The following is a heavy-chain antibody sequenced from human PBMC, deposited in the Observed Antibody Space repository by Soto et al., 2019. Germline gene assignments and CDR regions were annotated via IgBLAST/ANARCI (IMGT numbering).Heavy chain of an antibody. Sequence: QVQLVESGGGVVQPGRSLRLACAVSGFTVSTYGMHWVRQAPGKGLEWVEVISRDGGTKYYADSVKGRFTISRDNSRNTLFLEMNSLRGDDMAVYYCTGEVASGYWGQGTLVPVSS. D-gene: IGHD2-8*02. CDR3: TGEVASGY. CDR1: GFTVSTYG. CDR2: ISRDGGTK. J-gene: IGHJ4*02. V-gene: IGHV3-30*03.